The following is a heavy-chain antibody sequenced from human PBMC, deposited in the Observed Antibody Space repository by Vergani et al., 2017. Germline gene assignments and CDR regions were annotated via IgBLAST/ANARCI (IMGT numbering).Heavy chain of an antibody. D-gene: IGHD3-3*01. J-gene: IGHJ5*02. CDR1: GYSITNYW. Sequence: EVQLVQSGAEVKKPGESLKISCQGSGYSITNYWIAWVRQRPGKGLEWMGIIYAGDSDVRYSPSFQGQVTMSVDKSLSTAYLQWSSLKASDTATHYCAKTHDFSSLYSSYNWFDPWGQGTQVTVSS. CDR2: IYAGDSDV. CDR3: AKTHDFSSLYSSYNWFDP. V-gene: IGHV5-51*03.